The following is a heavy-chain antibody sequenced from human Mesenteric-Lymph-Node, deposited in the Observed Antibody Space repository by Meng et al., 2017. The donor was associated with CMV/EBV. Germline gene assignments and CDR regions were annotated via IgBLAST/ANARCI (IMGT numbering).Heavy chain of an antibody. Sequence: ASVKVSCKASGYTFTGHYMYWVRQAPGQGLEWMGWINPNTGGTNYAQKFQGRVTMTRDTSITTAYMELSRLRYDDTAVYYCARGGTSSMGYYYGMDVWGQGTTVTVSS. V-gene: IGHV1-2*02. J-gene: IGHJ6*02. CDR3: ARGGTSSMGYYYGMDV. D-gene: IGHD2-2*01. CDR2: INPNTGGT. CDR1: GYTFTGHY.